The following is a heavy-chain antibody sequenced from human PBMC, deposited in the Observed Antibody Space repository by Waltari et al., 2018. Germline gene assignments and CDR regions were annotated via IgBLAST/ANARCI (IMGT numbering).Heavy chain of an antibody. CDR1: GYSFTSYW. CDR2: IYPGDSDT. D-gene: IGHD1-26*01. V-gene: IGHV5-51*03. Sequence: EVQLVQSGAEVKKPGESLKISCKGSGYSFTSYWIGWVRQMPGKGLEWMGIIYPGDSDTRYSPSFQGQVTISADKSISTAYLQWSSLKASDTAMYYCARSSFIGSYYVSAFDIWGQGTMVTVSS. CDR3: ARSSFIGSYYVSAFDI. J-gene: IGHJ3*02.